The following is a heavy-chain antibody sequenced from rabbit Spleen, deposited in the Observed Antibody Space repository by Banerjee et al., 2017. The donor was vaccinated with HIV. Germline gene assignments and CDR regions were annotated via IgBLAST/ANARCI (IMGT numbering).Heavy chain of an antibody. D-gene: IGHD4-1*01. Sequence: QSLEESGGGLVKPEGSLKLSCTASGFSFSNKAVMCWVRQAPGKGLEWIGYIDPIFGTTSYASWVNGRFTISSDNAQNTVDLQMNSLTAADTATYFCARDRGSGWGDAIDPWGPGTLVTVS. CDR2: IDPIFGTT. V-gene: IGHV1S7*01. CDR3: ARDRGSGWGDAIDP. CDR1: GFSFSNKA. J-gene: IGHJ2*01.